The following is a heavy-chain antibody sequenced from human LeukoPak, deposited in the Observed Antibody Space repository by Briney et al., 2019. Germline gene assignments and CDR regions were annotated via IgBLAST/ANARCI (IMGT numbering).Heavy chain of an antibody. Sequence: GGSLRLSCAASGFTFSNYVIHWVRQAPGKGLEWVAVISYDGSNKYYADSVKGRFTISRDNSKNTLYLQMNSLRAEDTAVYYCARGDYDSSGYYWYYYYYYMDVWGKGTTVTVSS. CDR3: ARGDYDSSGYYWYYYYYYMDV. D-gene: IGHD3-22*01. CDR1: GFTFSNYV. J-gene: IGHJ6*03. CDR2: ISYDGSNK. V-gene: IGHV3-30-3*01.